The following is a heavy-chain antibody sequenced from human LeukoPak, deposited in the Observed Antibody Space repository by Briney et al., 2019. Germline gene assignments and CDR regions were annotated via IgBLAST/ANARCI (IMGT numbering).Heavy chain of an antibody. CDR2: ISGSGGCT. V-gene: IGHV3-23*01. CDR3: AKSLPPGYMDV. J-gene: IGHJ6*03. D-gene: IGHD7-27*01. CDR1: GFTFSSYA. Sequence: GGSLRLSCAASGFTFSSYAMSWVREAPGKGLGWVSAISGSGGCTYYADSVKGRFTIYRDNSKNTLYLQMNSLRAEDTAVYYCAKSLPPGYMDVWGKGTTVTVSS.